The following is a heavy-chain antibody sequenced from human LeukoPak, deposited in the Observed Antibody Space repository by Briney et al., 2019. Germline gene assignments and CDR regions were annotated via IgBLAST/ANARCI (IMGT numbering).Heavy chain of an antibody. CDR1: GFTFSSYW. Sequence: GGSLRLSCVVSGFTFSSYWMHWVRQAPGKGLVWVSRLSPDGGTIDYSDSVRGRFTISRDNAKDTLYLQMNSLGVGDTAVYYCATAGQWRFDSWGLGTLVTVSS. D-gene: IGHD6-19*01. V-gene: IGHV3-74*01. CDR3: ATAGQWRFDS. J-gene: IGHJ4*02. CDR2: LSPDGGTI.